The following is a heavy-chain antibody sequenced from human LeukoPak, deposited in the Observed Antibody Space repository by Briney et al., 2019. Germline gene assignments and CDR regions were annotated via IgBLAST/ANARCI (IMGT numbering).Heavy chain of an antibody. CDR3: ARGFAAAGTDFDY. D-gene: IGHD6-13*01. J-gene: IGHJ4*02. CDR1: GFTFSNYA. Sequence: GGSLRLSCAASGFTFSNYAINWVRQAPGKGLEWVSYISSSGSTIYYADSVKGRFTISRDNAKNSLYLQMNSLRAEDTAVYYCARGFAAAGTDFDYWGQGTLVTVSS. CDR2: ISSSGSTI. V-gene: IGHV3-48*04.